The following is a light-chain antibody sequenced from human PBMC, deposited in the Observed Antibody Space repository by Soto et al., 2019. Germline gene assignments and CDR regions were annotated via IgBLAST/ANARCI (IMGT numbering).Light chain of an antibody. CDR2: KAS. Sequence: DIPMPQSPSTPSASVGDRVTITCRASQSISSWLAWYQQKPVKAPNLLIQKASSLESGVPSSFSGSGSGTESTLTCSSLQPDDFATDFCQQYDSSPWTFGQGTKVEI. CDR1: QSISSW. J-gene: IGKJ1*01. V-gene: IGKV1-5*03. CDR3: QQYDSSPWT.